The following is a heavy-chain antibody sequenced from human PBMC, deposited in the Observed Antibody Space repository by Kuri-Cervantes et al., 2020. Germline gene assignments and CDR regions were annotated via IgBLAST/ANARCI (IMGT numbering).Heavy chain of an antibody. CDR2: IIPILGTT. D-gene: IGHD5-24*01. J-gene: IGHJ1*01. V-gene: IGHV1-69*05. CDR3: ARGRSRWTTGSYFQH. CDR1: GGTLNSYA. Sequence: SVKVSCKASGGTLNSYAISWVRQAPGQGLEWMGGIIPILGTTKYAQKFEGRVTTTTDESRTTAYMEVTSLRSEDTALYYCARGRSRWTTGSYFQHWGQGTLVTVSS.